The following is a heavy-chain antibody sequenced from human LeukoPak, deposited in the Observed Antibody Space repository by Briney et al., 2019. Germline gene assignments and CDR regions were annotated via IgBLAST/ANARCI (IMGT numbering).Heavy chain of an antibody. J-gene: IGHJ4*02. CDR3: ASEGGNY. Sequence: PGRSLRLSCTASGFTFGDYAMSWVRQAPGKGLEWVSYISSSSSTIYYADSVKGRFTISRDNAKKSLYLQMNSLRDEDTAVYYCASEGGNYWGQGTLVTVSS. V-gene: IGHV3-48*02. D-gene: IGHD3-16*01. CDR1: GFTFGDYA. CDR2: ISSSSSTI.